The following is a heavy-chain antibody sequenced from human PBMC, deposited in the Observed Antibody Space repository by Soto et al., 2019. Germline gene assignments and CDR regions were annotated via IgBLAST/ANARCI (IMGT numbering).Heavy chain of an antibody. V-gene: IGHV1-8*01. CDR1: GHTFTSYD. J-gene: IGHJ6*03. Sequence: ASVKVSCKASGHTFTSYDINWVRQATGQGLEWMGWMNPNSGNTGYAQKFQGRVTMTRNTSISTAYMELSSLRSEDTAVYYCARVKGYYYYMDVWGKGTTVTVS. CDR3: ARVKGYYYYMDV. CDR2: MNPNSGNT.